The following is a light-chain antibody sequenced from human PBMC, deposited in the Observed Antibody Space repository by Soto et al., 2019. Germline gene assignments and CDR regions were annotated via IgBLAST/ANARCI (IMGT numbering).Light chain of an antibody. CDR2: AAS. V-gene: IGKV3-15*01. J-gene: IGKJ1*01. CDR1: QVISSY. Sequence: EIVMTQSPATLSVSLGEGATITCRASQVISSYLAWYQQKPGKVPRLLIYAASTRPSGIPARFSGSGSGTEFTLTISSLQSEDFAAYYCQKYNNGPPTFGQGTKVDIK. CDR3: QKYNNGPPT.